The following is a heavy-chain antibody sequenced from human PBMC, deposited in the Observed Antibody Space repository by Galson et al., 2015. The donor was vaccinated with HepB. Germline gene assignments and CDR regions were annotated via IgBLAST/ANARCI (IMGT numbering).Heavy chain of an antibody. Sequence: SLRLSCAASGFTFSTYWMSWVRQAPGKGLEWVANIKEDGGAKNYVDSVRGRFTISRDNDKNSLFLQMNSLTAEDTAVYYCARNHYRLFDYLGQGTLVTVSS. CDR1: GFTFSTYW. D-gene: IGHD1-14*01. CDR3: ARNHYRLFDY. J-gene: IGHJ4*02. V-gene: IGHV3-7*03. CDR2: IKEDGGAK.